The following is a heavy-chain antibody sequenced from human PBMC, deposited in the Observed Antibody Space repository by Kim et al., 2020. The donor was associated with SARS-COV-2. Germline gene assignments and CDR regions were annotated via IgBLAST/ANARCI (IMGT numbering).Heavy chain of an antibody. J-gene: IGHJ3*01. V-gene: IGHV3-33*05. Sequence: GGSLRLSCAASGFTFSSYGMHWVRQAPGKGLEWVAVISYDGSNKYYADSVKGRFTISRDNSKNTLYLQMNSLRAEDTAVYYCAGGVLWFGESTTLDDAF. CDR1: GFTFSSYG. CDR3: AGGVLWFGESTTLDDAF. D-gene: IGHD3-10*01. CDR2: ISYDGSNK.